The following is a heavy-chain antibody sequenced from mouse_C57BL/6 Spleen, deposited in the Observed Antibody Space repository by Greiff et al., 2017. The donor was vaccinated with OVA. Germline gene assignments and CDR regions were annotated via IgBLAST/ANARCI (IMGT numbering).Heavy chain of an antibody. J-gene: IGHJ2*01. CDR1: GYTFPDYY. D-gene: IGHD1-1*01. V-gene: IGHV1-19*01. CDR2: INPYNGGT. Sequence: VQLQQSGPVLVKPGASVKMSCKASGYTFPDYYMNWVKQSPGKSLEWIGVINPYNGGTSYNQKFKGKATLTVDKSSSTAYMELNSLTSEDSAVYYCARSLLLRYYFDYWGQGTTLTVSS. CDR3: ARSLLLRYYFDY.